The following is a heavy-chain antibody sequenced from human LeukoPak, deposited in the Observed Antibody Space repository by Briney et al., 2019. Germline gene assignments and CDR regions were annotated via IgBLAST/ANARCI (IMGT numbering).Heavy chain of an antibody. CDR2: IYYSGST. CDR1: GGSISSYY. V-gene: IGHV4-59*01. J-gene: IGHJ4*02. D-gene: IGHD3-10*01. CDR3: ARWAPSVGLSY. Sequence: SETLSLTCTVSGGSISSYYWSWIRQPPGKGLEWIGYIYYSGSTNYNPSLKSRVTISVDTSKNQFSLKLSSVTAADTAVYYCARWAPSVGLSYWGQGTLVTVSS.